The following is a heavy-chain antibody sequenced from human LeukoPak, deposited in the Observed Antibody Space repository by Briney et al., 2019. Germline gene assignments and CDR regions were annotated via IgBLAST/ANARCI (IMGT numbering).Heavy chain of an antibody. CDR3: AKERFRALDP. V-gene: IGHV3-23*01. CDR1: GFTFSSYA. J-gene: IGHJ5*02. Sequence: GGSLRLSCTGSGFTFSSYAMTWVRRAPGKGLEWVSTISGSGDARYYADSAKGRFTISRDNPINTLYLQMSSLRAEDTALYYCAKERFRALDPWGQGTLVSVAS. CDR2: ISGSGDAR. D-gene: IGHD3-3*01.